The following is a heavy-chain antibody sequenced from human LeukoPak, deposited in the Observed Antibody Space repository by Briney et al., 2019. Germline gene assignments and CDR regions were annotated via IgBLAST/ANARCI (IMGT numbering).Heavy chain of an antibody. V-gene: IGHV3-23*01. Sequence: GGSLRLSCVGSGFTFSNYGMIWVHQAPGKGLEWVAAISSTSDSTPYADSVRGRFAIFRDNSKNSLYLQMNGLRAEDAAVYFCATRQHVTSGLDVWGQGTTVTVSS. CDR3: ATRQHVTSGLDV. D-gene: IGHD1-1*01. CDR2: ISSTSDST. J-gene: IGHJ6*02. CDR1: GFTFSNYG.